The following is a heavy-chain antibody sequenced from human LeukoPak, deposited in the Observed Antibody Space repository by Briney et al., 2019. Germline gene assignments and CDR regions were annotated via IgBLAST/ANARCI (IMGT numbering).Heavy chain of an antibody. Sequence: SGTLSLTCAVSGGSISSNNWWSWVRQPPGKGLEWIGEIYHSGNSNYNPSLKSRVTISVDKSKNQFSPKLSSVTAADTAVYYCARDVGARLPGYWGQGILVTVSS. V-gene: IGHV4-4*02. CDR3: ARDVGARLPGY. CDR1: GGSISSNNW. CDR2: IYHSGNS. D-gene: IGHD6-6*01. J-gene: IGHJ4*02.